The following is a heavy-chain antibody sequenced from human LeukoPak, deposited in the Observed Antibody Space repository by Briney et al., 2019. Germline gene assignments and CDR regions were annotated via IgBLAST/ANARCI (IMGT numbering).Heavy chain of an antibody. CDR1: GFTFSSYS. D-gene: IGHD3-3*01. CDR2: ISSSSSYI. V-gene: IGHV3-21*01. CDR3: ARALEWLLPEAFDI. Sequence: GGSLRLSCAASGFTFSSYSMNWVRQAPGKGLEWVSSISSSSSYIYYADSVKGRFTISRDNAKNSLYLQMNSLRAKDTAVYYCARALEWLLPEAFDIWGQGTMVTVSS. J-gene: IGHJ3*02.